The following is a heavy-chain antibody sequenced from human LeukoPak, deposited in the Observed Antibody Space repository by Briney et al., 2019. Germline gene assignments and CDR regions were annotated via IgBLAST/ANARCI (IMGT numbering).Heavy chain of an antibody. D-gene: IGHD1-26*01. CDR2: ISGSGAST. CDR1: GFTFSSFA. J-gene: IGHJ4*02. Sequence: GGSLRLSCAASGFTFSSFALSWVRQAPGKGLEWISGISGSGASTYYADSVTGRFTISRDNSRNTLYLQMNSLRGDDTAVYYCAKDVGKWESLHFFDYWGQGTLVTVSS. CDR3: AKDVGKWESLHFFDY. V-gene: IGHV3-23*01.